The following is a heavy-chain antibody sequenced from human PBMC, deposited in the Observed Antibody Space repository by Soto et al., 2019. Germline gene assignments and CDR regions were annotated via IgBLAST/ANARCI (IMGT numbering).Heavy chain of an antibody. V-gene: IGHV4-39*01. CDR1: GGSISSSSYY. CDR3: ASESYGPNTPFDY. J-gene: IGHJ4*02. CDR2: IYYSGST. D-gene: IGHD2-2*02. Sequence: SETLSLTCTVSGGSISSSSYYWGWIRQPPGKGLEWIGSIYYSGSTYYNPSLKSRVTISVDTSKNQFSLKLSSATAADTAVYYCASESYGPNTPFDYWGQGTLVTVSS.